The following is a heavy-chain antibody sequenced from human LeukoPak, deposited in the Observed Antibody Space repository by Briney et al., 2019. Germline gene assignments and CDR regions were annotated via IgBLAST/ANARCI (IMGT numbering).Heavy chain of an antibody. Sequence: GGSLRLSCAASGFTFSSYSMDWVRQAPGKGLEWVSSISSSSSYYADSVKGRFTISRDNSKNTLYLQMNSLRAEDTAVYYCAKEVTTVTPIDYWGQGTLVTVSS. CDR1: GFTFSSYS. D-gene: IGHD4-17*01. J-gene: IGHJ4*02. CDR2: ISSSSS. V-gene: IGHV3-21*04. CDR3: AKEVTTVTPIDY.